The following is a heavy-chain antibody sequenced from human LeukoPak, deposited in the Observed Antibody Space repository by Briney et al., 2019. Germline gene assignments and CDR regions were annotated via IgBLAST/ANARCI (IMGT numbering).Heavy chain of an antibody. J-gene: IGHJ4*02. D-gene: IGHD5-18*01. CDR1: GFTFSNYW. CDR3: ARNSPERGYSYGPLDNYFDY. CDR2: IEQDGSEK. Sequence: GGSLRLSCAAAGFTFSNYWMNWVRQAPGEGLEWVANIEQDGSEKYYVDSVKGRFTISRDNAKNSLYLQMNSLRAEDTAVYYCARNSPERGYSYGPLDNYFDYWGQGALVTVSS. V-gene: IGHV3-7*01.